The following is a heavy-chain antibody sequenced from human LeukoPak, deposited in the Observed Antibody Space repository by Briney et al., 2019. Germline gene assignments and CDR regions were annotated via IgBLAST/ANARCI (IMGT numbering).Heavy chain of an antibody. CDR2: IRSKANSHAT. V-gene: IGHV3-73*01. Sequence: GGSLRLSCAASGFTFSGSAMHWVRQASGKGLEWVGRIRSKANSHATAYAASVKGRFTISRDDSKNTAYLQMNSLKTEDTAVYYCTSLSGVVPAASYYYMDVWGKGTTVTVSS. CDR3: TSLSGVVPAASYYYMDV. CDR1: GFTFSGSA. J-gene: IGHJ6*03. D-gene: IGHD2-2*01.